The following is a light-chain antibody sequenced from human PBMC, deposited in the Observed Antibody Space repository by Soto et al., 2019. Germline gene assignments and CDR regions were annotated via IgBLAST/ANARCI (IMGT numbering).Light chain of an antibody. CDR2: WAS. V-gene: IGKV4-1*01. CDR3: QQYYSTPFT. Sequence: DIVMTQSPDSQAVSLGERATINCKSSQSVLYSSNNKNYLAWYQQKPGQPPKLLIYWASTRESGVPDRFRGSGSGTDFTLTLSSLPAEDVAVYSCQQYYSTPFTFGPGTKVDIK. CDR1: QSVLYSSNNKNY. J-gene: IGKJ3*01.